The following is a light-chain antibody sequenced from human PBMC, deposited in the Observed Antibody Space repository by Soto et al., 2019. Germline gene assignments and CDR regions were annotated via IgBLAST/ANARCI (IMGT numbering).Light chain of an antibody. CDR1: QGIRND. J-gene: IGKJ1*01. CDR3: LQDYGYPRT. CDR2: AAS. Sequence: AIQMTQSPSSLSASVGDRVTITCRASQGIRNDLAWYQQKPGQAPKLLLYAASSLQGGVPSRFSGSGSGTDFTLTISSPQPEDFATYYCLQDYGYPRTFGQGTKVEIK. V-gene: IGKV1-6*01.